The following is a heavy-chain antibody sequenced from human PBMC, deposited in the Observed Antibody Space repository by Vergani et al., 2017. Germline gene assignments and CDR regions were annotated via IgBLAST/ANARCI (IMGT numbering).Heavy chain of an antibody. CDR1: GGSISSYY. J-gene: IGHJ4*02. D-gene: IGHD3-3*01. CDR3: ARAGGPYYDFWSGPHFDH. CDR2: IYYSGRT. Sequence: QVQLQESGPGLVKPSETLSLTCTVSGGSISSYYWSWIRQPPGKGLEWFGYIYYSGRTNYNPSFKSRVTISVDTSKNQFSLKLSSVTAADTAVYYCARAGGPYYDFWSGPHFDHWGQGTLVTVSS. V-gene: IGHV4-59*01.